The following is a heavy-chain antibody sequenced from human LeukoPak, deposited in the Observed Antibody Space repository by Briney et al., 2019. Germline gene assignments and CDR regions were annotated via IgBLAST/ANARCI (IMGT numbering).Heavy chain of an antibody. V-gene: IGHV5-51*01. CDR1: GYSFTSYW. Sequence: GESLKISCKGSGYSFTSYWIGWVRQMPGKGLEWMGIIYPGDSDTKYSPSFEGQATISVDKSISTAYLQWSSLKASDTAMYYCARQSTYYYDSSATYWGQGTLVTVSS. CDR3: ARQSTYYYDSSATY. J-gene: IGHJ4*02. D-gene: IGHD3-22*01. CDR2: IYPGDSDT.